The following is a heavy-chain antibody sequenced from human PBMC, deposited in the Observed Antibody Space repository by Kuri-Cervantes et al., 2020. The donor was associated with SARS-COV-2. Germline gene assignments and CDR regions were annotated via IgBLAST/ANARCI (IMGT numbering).Heavy chain of an antibody. D-gene: IGHD6-6*01. CDR3: ARGPRWSIASSFDY. CDR1: GGSFSGYY. J-gene: IGHJ4*02. Sequence: AGSLRLSCAVYGGSFSGYYWSWIRQPPGKGLEWIGEINHSGNTNYNPSLKRRVTISVDTSKNQFSLKLSSVTAADTAVYSCARGPRWSIASSFDYWGQGTLVTVSS. CDR2: INHSGNT. V-gene: IGHV4-34*01.